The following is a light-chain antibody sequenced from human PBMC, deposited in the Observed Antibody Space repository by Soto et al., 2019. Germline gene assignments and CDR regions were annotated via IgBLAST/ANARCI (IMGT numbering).Light chain of an antibody. CDR2: AAS. J-gene: IGKJ2*01. CDR3: QQSSTTPYP. CDR1: QTISSY. V-gene: IGKV1-39*01. Sequence: DIHMTQSPSSLSASVGDRVTITCRASQTISSYLNWYQQKPGKAPNLLIYAASSFQSGVPSRFSGSGSGTEFTLTISSLQPEDVATYYCQQSSTTPYPFGQGTKLEIE.